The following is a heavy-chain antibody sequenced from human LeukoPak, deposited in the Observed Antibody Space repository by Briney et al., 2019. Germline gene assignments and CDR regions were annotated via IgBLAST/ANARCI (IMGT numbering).Heavy chain of an antibody. CDR1: GFTFSSYV. CDR2: ISGSGGST. CDR3: AKETGLYSSNYFDY. J-gene: IGHJ4*02. D-gene: IGHD6-19*01. V-gene: IGHV3-23*01. Sequence: EGSLRLSCAASGFTFSSYVMSWVRQAPGKGLEWVSAISGSGGSTYHADSVKGRFTISRDNSKNTLSLQMNSLRAEDTAVYYCAKETGLYSSNYFDYWGQGTLVTVSS.